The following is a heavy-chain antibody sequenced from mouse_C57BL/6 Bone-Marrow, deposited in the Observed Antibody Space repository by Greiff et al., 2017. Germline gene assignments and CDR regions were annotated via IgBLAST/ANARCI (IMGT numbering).Heavy chain of an antibody. Sequence: QVQLQQPEAELVKPGASVKLSCKASGYTFTSYWMHWVKQRPGQGLEWIGMIHPNSGSTNYNEKFKSKATLTVDKSSSTAYMQLSSLTSEDSAVYYCAREGGNYEGFAYWGQGTLVTVSA. D-gene: IGHD2-1*01. CDR3: AREGGNYEGFAY. J-gene: IGHJ3*01. V-gene: IGHV1-64*01. CDR2: IHPNSGST. CDR1: GYTFTSYW.